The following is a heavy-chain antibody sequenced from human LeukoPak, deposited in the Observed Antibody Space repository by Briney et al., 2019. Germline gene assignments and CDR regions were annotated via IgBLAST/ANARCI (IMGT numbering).Heavy chain of an antibody. CDR3: SRGRDQSKTGDS. V-gene: IGHV4-34*01. CDR1: GGSISTYY. Sequence: SETLSLTCTVSGGSISTYYWNWIRQPPGKGLEWIGEIHPSGSTNFNPSLKSRVSISVDTSKNQFSLILTSVTAADTGVYYCSRGRDQSKTGDSWGQGTVVTVSS. D-gene: IGHD2-2*01. CDR2: IHPSGST. J-gene: IGHJ4*02.